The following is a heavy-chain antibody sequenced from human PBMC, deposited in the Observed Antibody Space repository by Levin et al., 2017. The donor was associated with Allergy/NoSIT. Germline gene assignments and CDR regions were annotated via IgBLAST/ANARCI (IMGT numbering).Heavy chain of an antibody. J-gene: IGHJ4*02. CDR2: IIPIFGTA. D-gene: IGHD6-6*01. Sequence: SVKVSCKASGGTFSSYAISWVRQAPGQGLEWMGGIIPIFGTANYAQKFQGRVTITADESTSTAYMELSSLRSEDTAVYYCARELVWYSSSFDYWGQGTLVTVSS. V-gene: IGHV1-69*13. CDR3: ARELVWYSSSFDY. CDR1: GGTFSSYA.